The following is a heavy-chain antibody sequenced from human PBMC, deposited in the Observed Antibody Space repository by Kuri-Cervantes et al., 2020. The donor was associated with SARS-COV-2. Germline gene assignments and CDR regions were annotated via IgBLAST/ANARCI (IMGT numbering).Heavy chain of an antibody. CDR2: IYHSGST. Sequence: SETLSLTCTVSGGSISSGSYYWGWIRQPPGKGLEWIGSIYHSGSTYYNPSLKSRVTISVDTSKNQFSLKLSSVTAADTAVYYCARGRYYYGSGSQIFFDYWGQGTLVTVSS. J-gene: IGHJ4*02. CDR1: GGSISSGSYY. V-gene: IGHV4-39*07. D-gene: IGHD3-10*01. CDR3: ARGRYYYGSGSQIFFDY.